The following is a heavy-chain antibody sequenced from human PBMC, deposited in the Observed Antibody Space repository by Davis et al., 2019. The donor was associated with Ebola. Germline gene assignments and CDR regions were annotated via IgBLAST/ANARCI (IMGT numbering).Heavy chain of an antibody. V-gene: IGHV6-1*01. J-gene: IGHJ4*02. CDR1: GDSVTSGG. CDR2: TYYNSKWFH. CDR3: ARGWLRSGFDY. D-gene: IGHD5-12*01. Sequence: PSETLSLTCAISGDSVTSGGWNWIRQSPSRGLEWLGRTYYNSKWFHDYAVSVKSRIIINPDTSKNQFSLEVNSVTPEDTAVYYCARGWLRSGFDYWGQGTLVTVSS.